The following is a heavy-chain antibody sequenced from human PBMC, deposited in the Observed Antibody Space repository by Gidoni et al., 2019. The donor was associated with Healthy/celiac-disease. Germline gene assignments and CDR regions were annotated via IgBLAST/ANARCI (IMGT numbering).Heavy chain of an antibody. D-gene: IGHD2-2*01. CDR3: AKRVPYCSSTSCYGWDYYYGMDV. Sequence: EVQLLESGGGLVQPGGSLRLSCAASGFTFSSYAMSWVRPAPGKGLEWVSAISGSGGSTYYADSVKGRFTISRDNSKNTLYLQMNSLRAEDTAVYYCAKRVPYCSSTSCYGWDYYYGMDVWGQGTTVTVSS. CDR1: GFTFSSYA. J-gene: IGHJ6*02. CDR2: ISGSGGST. V-gene: IGHV3-23*01.